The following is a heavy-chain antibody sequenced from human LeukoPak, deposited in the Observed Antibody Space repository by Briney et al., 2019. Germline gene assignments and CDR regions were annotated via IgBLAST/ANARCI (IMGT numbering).Heavy chain of an antibody. J-gene: IGHJ5*02. CDR2: IYTSGIT. CDR1: GGSISHNY. V-gene: IGHV4-4*09. CDR3: AQYNWNYSSFDP. D-gene: IGHD1-7*01. Sequence: SETLSLTCTVSGGSISHNYWSWIRQPPGKGLEWIAYIYTSGITNYNPSLKSRVTMSLDTSKNQFSLTLSSVTAADTAVYYCAQYNWNYSSFDPWGQGTLVTVSS.